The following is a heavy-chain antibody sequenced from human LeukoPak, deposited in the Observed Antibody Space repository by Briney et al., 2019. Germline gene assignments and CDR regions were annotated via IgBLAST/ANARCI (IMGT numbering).Heavy chain of an antibody. CDR3: ARVLVGAPY. V-gene: IGHV4-39*07. J-gene: IGHJ4*02. CDR2: INHSGST. D-gene: IGHD1-26*01. Sequence: SETLSLTCTVSGGSISSSSYYWGWIRQPPGKGLEWIGEINHSGSTNYNPSLKSRVTISVDTSKNQFSLKLSSVTAADTAVYYCARVLVGAPYWGQGTLVTVSS. CDR1: GGSISSSSYY.